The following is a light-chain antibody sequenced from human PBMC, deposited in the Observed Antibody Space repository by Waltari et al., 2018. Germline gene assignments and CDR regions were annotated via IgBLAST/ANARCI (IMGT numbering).Light chain of an antibody. V-gene: IGLV1-44*01. CDR3: AAWDDSLHGHWV. Sequence: QSVLTQPPSASGTPGQRVTIPCSGRSSNIGDNVVNCYQQHPGTAPTPLIYSNDQRHSGVPDRFPGSKSGTIASLAISGLQSADEGDYYCAAWDDSLHGHWVFGGGTKVTVL. J-gene: IGLJ3*02. CDR1: SSNIGDNV. CDR2: SND.